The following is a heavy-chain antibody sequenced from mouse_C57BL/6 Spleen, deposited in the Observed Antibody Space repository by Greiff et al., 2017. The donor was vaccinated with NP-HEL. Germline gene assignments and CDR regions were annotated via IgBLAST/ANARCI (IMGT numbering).Heavy chain of an antibody. CDR3: ARDSDGYWYFDV. V-gene: IGHV7-1*01. D-gene: IGHD2-3*01. CDR1: GFTFSDFY. CDR2: SRNKANDYTT. Sequence: DVMLVESGGGLVQSGRSLRLSCATSGFTFSDFYMEWVRQAPGKGLEWIAASRNKANDYTTEYSASVKGRFIVSRDTSQSILYLQMKARRAEDTAIYYCARDSDGYWYFDVWGTGTTVTVSS. J-gene: IGHJ1*03.